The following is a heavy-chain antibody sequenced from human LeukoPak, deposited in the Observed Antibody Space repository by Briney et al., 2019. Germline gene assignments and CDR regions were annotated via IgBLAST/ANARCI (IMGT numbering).Heavy chain of an antibody. V-gene: IGHV4-30-4*01. D-gene: IGHD1-26*01. Sequence: SQTLSLTCTVSGGSISSGDYYWSWIRQPPGKGPEWIGYIYYSGSTYYNPSLKSRVTISVDTSKNQFSLKLSSVTAADTAVYYCARSGSYPVGFDPWGQGTLVTVSS. CDR1: GGSISSGDYY. CDR3: ARSGSYPVGFDP. CDR2: IYYSGST. J-gene: IGHJ5*02.